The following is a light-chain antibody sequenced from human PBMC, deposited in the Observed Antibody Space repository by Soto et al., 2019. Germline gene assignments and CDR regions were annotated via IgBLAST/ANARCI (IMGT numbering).Light chain of an antibody. CDR3: CSFAGNYIYV. Sequence: QSALTQPRSVSGSPGQSVTISCTGTGSDVGGYNYVSWYLQHPGKAPKVMIYDVSKRPSGVPDRFSGSKSGNTASLTISGLQSEDEADYYCCSFAGNYIYVFGTGTKLT. V-gene: IGLV2-11*01. J-gene: IGLJ1*01. CDR1: GSDVGGYNY. CDR2: DVS.